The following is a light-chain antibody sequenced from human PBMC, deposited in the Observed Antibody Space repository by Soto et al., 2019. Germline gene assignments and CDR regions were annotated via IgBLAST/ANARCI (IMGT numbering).Light chain of an antibody. CDR3: QHDNSYSEA. J-gene: IGKJ1*01. CDR2: KAS. V-gene: IGKV1-5*03. CDR1: QTISSW. Sequence: IQITQYPSTLPASVGERVTITCRASQTISSWLAWYQQKPGKAPKLLIYKASTLKSGVPSRFSGSGSGTEFTLTISSLQPDDFAPYYCQHDNSYSEAFGQGTKVDIK.